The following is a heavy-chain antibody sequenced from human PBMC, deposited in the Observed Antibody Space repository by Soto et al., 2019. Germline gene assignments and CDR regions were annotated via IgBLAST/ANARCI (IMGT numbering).Heavy chain of an antibody. CDR3: AKGSTYSFYFDH. CDR2: IIGNSGTT. J-gene: IGHJ4*01. CDR1: GFSFSSYD. D-gene: IGHD5-18*01. V-gene: IGHV3-23*01. Sequence: GGSLRLSCVASGFSFSSYDMSWVRQAPGKGLEWVSFIIGNSGTTYYADSVKGRFTISRDNSKNTLYLQMSRLGAEDTAAYYCAKGSTYSFYFDHWGPGTMLTVYS.